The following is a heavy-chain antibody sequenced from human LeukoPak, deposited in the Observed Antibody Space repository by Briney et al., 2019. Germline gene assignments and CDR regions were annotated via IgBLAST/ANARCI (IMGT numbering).Heavy chain of an antibody. J-gene: IGHJ4*02. CDR3: ARGRGIQLWPSFDY. V-gene: IGHV3-48*04. Sequence: GGSLRLSCAASGFTFSSYSMNWVRQAPGKGLEWVSYISSSSSTIYYADSVKGRFTIFRDNAKNSLYLQMNSLRAEDTAVYYCARGRGIQLWPSFDYWGQGTLVTVSS. D-gene: IGHD5-18*01. CDR1: GFTFSSYS. CDR2: ISSSSSTI.